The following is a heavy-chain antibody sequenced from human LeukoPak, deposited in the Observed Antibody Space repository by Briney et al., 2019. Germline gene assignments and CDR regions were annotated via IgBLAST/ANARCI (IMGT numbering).Heavy chain of an antibody. CDR2: ISSSGSTI. V-gene: IGHV3-48*03. CDR3: AREGDSSSWTSGASTHYFDY. J-gene: IGHJ4*02. CDR1: GFTLSSYE. D-gene: IGHD6-13*01. Sequence: DPGGSLRLSCAASGFTLSSYEMNWVRQAPGKGLEWVSYISSSGSTIYYADSVKGRFTISRDNAKNSLYLQMNSLRAEDTAVYYCAREGDSSSWTSGASTHYFDYWGQGTLVTVSS.